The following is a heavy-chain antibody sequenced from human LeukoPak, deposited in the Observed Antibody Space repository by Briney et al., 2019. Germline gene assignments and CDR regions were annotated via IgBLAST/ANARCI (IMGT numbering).Heavy chain of an antibody. CDR2: ISSSSSTI. CDR1: GFTFSSYA. D-gene: IGHD3-22*01. CDR3: ARGPSHYYDSSGEAFDI. J-gene: IGHJ3*02. V-gene: IGHV3-48*01. Sequence: GGSLRLSCAASGFTFSSYAMHWVRQAPGKGLEWVSYISSSSSTIYYADSVKGRFTISRDNAKNSLYLQMNSLRAEDTAVYYCARGPSHYYDSSGEAFDIWGQGTMVTVSS.